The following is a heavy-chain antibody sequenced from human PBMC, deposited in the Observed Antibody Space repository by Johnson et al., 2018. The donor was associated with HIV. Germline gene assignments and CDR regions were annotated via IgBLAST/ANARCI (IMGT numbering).Heavy chain of an antibody. CDR3: VRELRESECEEWESDYYDFGRDLPCLKPRGVAGTFDI. D-gene: IGHD3-3*01. CDR1: GFTFSSYA. J-gene: IGHJ3*02. Sequence: QVQLVESGGGVVQPGRSLRLSCAASGFTFSSYAMHWVRQAPGKGLEWVAVISYDGSNKYYADSVKGRFTISRDNSKNSLNLQMISLRLEDTALYYCVRELRESECEEWESDYYDFGRDLPCLKPRGVAGTFDIWGQGTMVTVSS. V-gene: IGHV3-30*04. CDR2: ISYDGSNK.